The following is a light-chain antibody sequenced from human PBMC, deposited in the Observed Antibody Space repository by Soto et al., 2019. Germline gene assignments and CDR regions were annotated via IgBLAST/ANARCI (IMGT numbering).Light chain of an antibody. CDR2: LNSDGSH. Sequence: LVLTQSPSASASLGASVKLTCTLSSGHSSYAIAWHQQQPEKGPRYLMKLNSDGSHSKGDGIPDRFSGSSSGAERYLTISSLQSEDETDYYCQTWDTGIRVVFGGGTKLTVL. CDR3: QTWDTGIRVV. CDR1: SGHSSYA. V-gene: IGLV4-69*01. J-gene: IGLJ2*01.